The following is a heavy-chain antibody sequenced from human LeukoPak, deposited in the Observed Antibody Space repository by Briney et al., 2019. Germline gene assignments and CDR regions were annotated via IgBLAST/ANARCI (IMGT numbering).Heavy chain of an antibody. CDR1: GFPFSGYS. D-gene: IGHD3-16*01. CDR2: ISSSSSYI. Sequence: GGSLRLSCAASGFPFSGYSMNWVRQAPGKGLEWVSSISSSSSYIHYADSVKGRFTISRDNAKNSLCLQVNSLRAEDTAVYYCARDWGGDGVFDYWGQGTLVTVSS. V-gene: IGHV3-21*01. CDR3: ARDWGGDGVFDY. J-gene: IGHJ4*02.